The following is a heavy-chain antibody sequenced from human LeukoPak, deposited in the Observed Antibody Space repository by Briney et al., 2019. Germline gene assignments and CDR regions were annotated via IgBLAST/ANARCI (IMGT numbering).Heavy chain of an antibody. Sequence: GASVKVSCKASGGTFSSYAISWVRQAPGQGVEWMGGIIPIFGTANYAQKFQGRVTITADESTSTAYMELSSLRSEDTAVYYCARLYGDYFDYWGQGTLVTVSS. J-gene: IGHJ4*02. CDR2: IIPIFGTA. CDR1: GGTFSSYA. V-gene: IGHV1-69*01. D-gene: IGHD4-17*01. CDR3: ARLYGDYFDY.